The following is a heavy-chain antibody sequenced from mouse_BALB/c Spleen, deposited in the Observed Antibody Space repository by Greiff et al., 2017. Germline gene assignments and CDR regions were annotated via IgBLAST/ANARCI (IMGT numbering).Heavy chain of an antibody. V-gene: IGHV1-54*01. J-gene: IGHJ2*01. CDR3: ARSLWYFDY. CDR1: GYAFTNYL. CDR2: INPGSGGT. D-gene: IGHD1-1*02. Sequence: QVQLQQSGAELVRPGTSVKVSCKASGYAFTNYLIEWVKQRPGQGLEWIGVINPGSGGTNYNEKFKGKATLTADKSSSTAYMQLSSLTSDDSAVYFCARSLWYFDYWGQGTTLTVSS.